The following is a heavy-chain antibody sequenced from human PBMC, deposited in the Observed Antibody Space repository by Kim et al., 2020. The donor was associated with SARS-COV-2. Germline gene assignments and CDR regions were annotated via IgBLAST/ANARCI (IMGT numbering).Heavy chain of an antibody. J-gene: IGHJ4*02. CDR2: INTNTGNP. Sequence: ASVKVSCKASGYTFTSYAMNWVRQAPGQGLEWMGWINTNTGNPTYAQGFTGRFVFSLDTSVSTAYLQINSLKAEDTAVYYCARATLGYYDSSGYYPSDYWGQGTLVTVSS. V-gene: IGHV7-4-1*02. CDR3: ARATLGYYDSSGYYPSDY. CDR1: GYTFTSYA. D-gene: IGHD3-22*01.